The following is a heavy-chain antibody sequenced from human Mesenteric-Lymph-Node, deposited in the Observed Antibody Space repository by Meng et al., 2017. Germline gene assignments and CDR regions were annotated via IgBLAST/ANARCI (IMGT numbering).Heavy chain of an antibody. CDR1: GFTFSSYA. J-gene: IGHJ2*01. D-gene: IGHD3-22*01. V-gene: IGHV3-30*01. CDR3: ARDVPYYYDSSGYYLLVWYFDL. CDR2: ISYDGSNK. Sequence: GGSLRLSCAASGFTFSSYAMHWVRQAPGKGLEWVAVISYDGSNKYYADSVKGRFTISRDNSKNTLYLQMNSLRAEDTAVYYCARDVPYYYDSSGYYLLVWYFDLWGRGTLVTVSS.